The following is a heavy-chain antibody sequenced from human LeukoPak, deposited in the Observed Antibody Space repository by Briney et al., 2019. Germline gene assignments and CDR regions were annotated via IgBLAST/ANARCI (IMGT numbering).Heavy chain of an antibody. CDR1: GYSFANYW. Sequence: GESLKISCKSSGYSFANYWIGRVRQMPGKGLEWMGIFYPGDFDTRYSPSFQGQVTISADPSISTAYLQWSSLKASDTAMYYCARQLRYSFDAFDIWGQGTMVTVSS. J-gene: IGHJ3*02. CDR2: FYPGDFDT. CDR3: ARQLRYSFDAFDI. D-gene: IGHD3-9*01. V-gene: IGHV5-51*01.